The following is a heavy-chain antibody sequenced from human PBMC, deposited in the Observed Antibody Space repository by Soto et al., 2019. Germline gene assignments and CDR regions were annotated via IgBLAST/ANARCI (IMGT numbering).Heavy chain of an antibody. Sequence: QVQLQESGPGLVKPSQTLSLTCTVSGGSISSGGYYWSWIRQHPGKGLEWIGYIYYSGSTYYNPSLKSRVTISLDTSKNQFSLKLSSVTAADTAVYYCARGSEHCSGGSCDFDAFDIWGQGTMVTVSS. J-gene: IGHJ3*02. D-gene: IGHD2-15*01. CDR2: IYYSGST. V-gene: IGHV4-31*03. CDR1: GGSISSGGYY. CDR3: ARGSEHCSGGSCDFDAFDI.